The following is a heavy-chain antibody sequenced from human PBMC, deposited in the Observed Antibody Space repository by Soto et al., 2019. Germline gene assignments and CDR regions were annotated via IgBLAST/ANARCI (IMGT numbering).Heavy chain of an antibody. CDR3: ARARARAHYGDCPGY. CDR2: INPSGGST. Sequence: QVQLVQSGAEVKKPGASVKVSCKASGYPFTSYYMHWVRQAPGQGLEWMGIINPSGGSTSYAQKFESRVTMTRDKSTSTVYMELSSLRSEDTAVYYCARARARAHYGDCPGYWGQGTLVTVSS. D-gene: IGHD4-17*01. V-gene: IGHV1-46*01. J-gene: IGHJ4*02. CDR1: GYPFTSYY.